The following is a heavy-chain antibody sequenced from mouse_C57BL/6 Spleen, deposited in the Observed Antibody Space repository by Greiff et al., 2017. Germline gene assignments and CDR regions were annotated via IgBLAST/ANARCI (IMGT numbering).Heavy chain of an antibody. CDR1: GYAFSSYW. CDR2: IYPGDGDT. Sequence: QVQLQESGAELVKPGASVKISCKASGYAFSSYWMNWVKQRPGKGLEWIGQIYPGDGDTNYNGKFKGKATLTADKASSTAYMQLSSLTSEDSAVYFCASDSSGYFDYWGQGTTLTVSS. CDR3: ASDSSGYFDY. J-gene: IGHJ2*01. D-gene: IGHD3-2*02. V-gene: IGHV1-80*01.